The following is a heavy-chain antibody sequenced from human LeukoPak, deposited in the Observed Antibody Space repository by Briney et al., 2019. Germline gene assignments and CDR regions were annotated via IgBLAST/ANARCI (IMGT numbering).Heavy chain of an antibody. CDR2: IGTAGDT. CDR1: GFTFSSYD. Sequence: QSGGSLRLSCAASGFTFSSYDMHWVRQATGKGLEWVSAIGTAGDTYYPGSVKGRFTISRENAKNSLYLQMNSLRAGDTAVYYCARAGVYDILTGLRSDAFDIWGQGTIVTVSS. CDR3: ARAGVYDILTGLRSDAFDI. D-gene: IGHD3-9*01. J-gene: IGHJ3*02. V-gene: IGHV3-13*01.